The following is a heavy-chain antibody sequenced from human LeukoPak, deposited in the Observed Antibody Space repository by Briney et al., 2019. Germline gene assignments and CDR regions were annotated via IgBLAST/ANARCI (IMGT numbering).Heavy chain of an antibody. Sequence: PSETLSLTCTVSGYSISSGYYWGWIRQPPGKGLEWIGNIYHSGSTYYNPSLKSRVTISVDTSKNQFSLKLCSVTAADTAVYYCARDGLNSGNYYEVDYWGQGTLVTVSS. J-gene: IGHJ4*02. CDR3: ARDGLNSGNYYEVDY. CDR2: IYHSGST. CDR1: GYSISSGYY. V-gene: IGHV4-38-2*02. D-gene: IGHD1-26*01.